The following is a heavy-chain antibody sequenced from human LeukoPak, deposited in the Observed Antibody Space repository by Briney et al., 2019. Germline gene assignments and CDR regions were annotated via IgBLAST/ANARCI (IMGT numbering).Heavy chain of an antibody. CDR1: GYSISSGYY. CDR2: IYYSGST. CDR3: ARRPYYYDSSGVVAYFDY. Sequence: SETLSLTCTVSGYSISSGYYWGWIRQPPGKGLEWIGSIYYSGSTYYNPSLKSRVTISVDTSKNQFSLKLSSVTAADTAVYYCARRPYYYDSSGVVAYFDYWGQGTLVTVSS. D-gene: IGHD3-22*01. V-gene: IGHV4-38-2*02. J-gene: IGHJ4*02.